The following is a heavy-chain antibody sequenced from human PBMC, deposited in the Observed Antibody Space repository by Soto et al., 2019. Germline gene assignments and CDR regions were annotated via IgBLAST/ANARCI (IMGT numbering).Heavy chain of an antibody. CDR1: GFTFNNYG. V-gene: IGHV3-30*18. Sequence: QVQLVESGGGVVQPKRSLRLSCVVSGFTFNNYGMHWVRQAPGKGLEWVAVISFDGSKTYYADSVKGRFTISRDDSKSTPYLQMNRLRAEDTAVYYCAKDVAQCSGGRCDSCDYYYGMDVWGQGTTVAVSS. J-gene: IGHJ6*02. D-gene: IGHD2-15*01. CDR3: AKDVAQCSGGRCDSCDYYYGMDV. CDR2: ISFDGSKT.